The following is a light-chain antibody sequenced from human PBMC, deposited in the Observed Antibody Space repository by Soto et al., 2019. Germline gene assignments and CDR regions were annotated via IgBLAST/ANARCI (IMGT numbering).Light chain of an antibody. CDR3: QQYNSYPWT. Sequence: DSQKIQSPSTPSTTKGDRVTITCRASQSISSWLAWYQQKRGKAPKRLIYDASSLESRVPSRFSGSGSGTEFTLTISSLQTDDFATYYCQQYNSYPWTFGQGTKV. CDR1: QSISSW. J-gene: IGKJ1*01. CDR2: DAS. V-gene: IGKV1-5*01.